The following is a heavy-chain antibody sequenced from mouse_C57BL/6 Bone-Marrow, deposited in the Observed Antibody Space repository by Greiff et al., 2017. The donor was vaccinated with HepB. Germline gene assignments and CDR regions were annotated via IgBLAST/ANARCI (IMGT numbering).Heavy chain of an antibody. CDR1: GYSITSGYY. V-gene: IGHV3-6*01. CDR3: ARGRGSSYVD. CDR2: ISYDGSN. J-gene: IGHJ2*01. D-gene: IGHD1-1*01. Sequence: VQLKESGPGLVKPSQSLSLTCSVTGYSITSGYYWNWIRQFPGNKLEWMGYISYDGSNNYNPSLKNRISITRDTSKNQFCLKLNSVTTEDTATYYCARGRGSSYVDWGQGTTLTVSS.